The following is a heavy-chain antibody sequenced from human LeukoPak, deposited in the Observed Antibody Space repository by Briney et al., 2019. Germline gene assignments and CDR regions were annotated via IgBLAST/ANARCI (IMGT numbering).Heavy chain of an antibody. D-gene: IGHD2-21*02. CDR1: GGTFSSYA. CDR2: IIPIFGTA. CDR3: ARGPYCGGDCYEPDFDY. Sequence: SVKVSCKASGGTFSSYAISWVRQAPGQGLEWMGGIIPIFGTANCAQKFQGRVTITTDESTSTAYMELSSLRSEDTAVYYCARGPYCGGDCYEPDFDYWGQGTLVTVSS. J-gene: IGHJ4*02. V-gene: IGHV1-69*05.